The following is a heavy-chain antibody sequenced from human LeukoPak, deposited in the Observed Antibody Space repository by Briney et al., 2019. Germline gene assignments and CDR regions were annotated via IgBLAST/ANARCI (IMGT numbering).Heavy chain of an antibody. CDR2: IYSGGST. Sequence: PGGSLRLSCAASGFIVSSTYMSWVRQAPGKGLEWVSVIYSGGSTYYADSVKGRFIISRDNSKNTLYLQMNSLRAEDTAVYYCARGRGSDYWGQGTLVTVSS. CDR3: ARGRGSDY. CDR1: GFIVSSTY. J-gene: IGHJ4*02. V-gene: IGHV3-53*01.